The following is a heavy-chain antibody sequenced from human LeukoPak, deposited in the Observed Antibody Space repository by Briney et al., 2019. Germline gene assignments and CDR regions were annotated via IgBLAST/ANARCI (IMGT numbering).Heavy chain of an antibody. D-gene: IGHD6-6*01. V-gene: IGHV4-59*12. CDR2: IYYSGST. CDR3: ARDRGLAARPRGYFDY. Sequence: NPSETLSLTCTVSGGSISSYYWSWIRQPPGKGLEWIGYIYYSGSTNYNPSLKSRITISVDKSQNQFSLKVNSLTAADTAVYYCARDRGLAARPRGYFDYWGQGTLVTVSS. CDR1: GGSISSYY. J-gene: IGHJ4*02.